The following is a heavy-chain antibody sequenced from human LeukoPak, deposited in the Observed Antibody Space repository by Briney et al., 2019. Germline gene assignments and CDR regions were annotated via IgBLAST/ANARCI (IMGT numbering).Heavy chain of an antibody. D-gene: IGHD5-18*01. Sequence: ASVKVSCKASGYTFTSYDINWVRQATGQGLEWMGWINPNSGGTNYAQKFQGRVTMTRDTSISTAYMELSRLRSDDTAVYYCARQIQLWSLDAFDIWGQGTMVTVSS. CDR1: GYTFTSYD. CDR2: INPNSGGT. V-gene: IGHV1-2*02. J-gene: IGHJ3*02. CDR3: ARQIQLWSLDAFDI.